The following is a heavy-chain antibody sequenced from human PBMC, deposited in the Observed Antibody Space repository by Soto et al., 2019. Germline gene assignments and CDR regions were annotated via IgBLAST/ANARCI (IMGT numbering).Heavy chain of an antibody. CDR2: INSDGSST. D-gene: IGHD3-16*02. Sequence: PGGSLRLSCAASGFTFSSYWMHWVRQAPGKGLVWVSRINSDGSSTSYADSVKGRFTISRDNAKNTLYLQMNSLRAEDTAVFYCARDKGPPLGELSLYWFDPWGQGTLVTVSS. J-gene: IGHJ5*02. CDR3: ARDKGPPLGELSLYWFDP. V-gene: IGHV3-74*01. CDR1: GFTFSSYW.